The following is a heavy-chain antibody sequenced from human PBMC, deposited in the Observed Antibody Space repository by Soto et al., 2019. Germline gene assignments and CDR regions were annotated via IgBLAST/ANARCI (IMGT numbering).Heavy chain of an antibody. V-gene: IGHV1-3*01. CDR1: GYTFTSYA. Sequence: VSVKVSCKASGYTFTSYAMHWVRQAPGQRLEWMGWINAGNGNTKYSQKFQGRVTITRDTSASTAYMELSSLRSEDTAVYYCARGGFGELSLDYWGQGTLVTVSS. J-gene: IGHJ4*02. D-gene: IGHD3-10*01. CDR3: ARGGFGELSLDY. CDR2: INAGNGNT.